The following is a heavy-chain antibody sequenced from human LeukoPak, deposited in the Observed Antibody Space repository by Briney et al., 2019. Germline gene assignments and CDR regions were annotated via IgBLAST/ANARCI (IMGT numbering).Heavy chain of an antibody. CDR1: GFAFSTSA. Sequence: GGSLRLSCSASGFAFSTSAMSWVRQAAGKGLEWVSTITGTGDYTEYADSVKGRFTISRDNSKNTLFLQMSSLRADDTAFYYCAKVLRGVIVYDYWGQGTLVTVSS. V-gene: IGHV3-23*01. CDR3: AKVLRGVIVYDY. J-gene: IGHJ4*02. CDR2: ITGTGDYT. D-gene: IGHD3-10*01.